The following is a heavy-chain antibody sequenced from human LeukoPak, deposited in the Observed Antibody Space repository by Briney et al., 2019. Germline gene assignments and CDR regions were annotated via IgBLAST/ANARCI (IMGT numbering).Heavy chain of an antibody. V-gene: IGHV4-39*07. D-gene: IGHD4-17*01. CDR1: GDSISSSSYY. Sequence: PSETLSLTCTVSGDSISSSSYYWGWIRQPPGKGLEWIGSIYYSGSTYYNPSLKSRVTISVDTSKNQFSLKLSSVTAADTAVYYCARDYGDYSSDYWGQGTLVTVSS. CDR3: ARDYGDYSSDY. CDR2: IYYSGST. J-gene: IGHJ4*02.